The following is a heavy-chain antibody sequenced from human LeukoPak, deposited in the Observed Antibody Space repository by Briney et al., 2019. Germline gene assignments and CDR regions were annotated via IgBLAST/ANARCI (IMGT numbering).Heavy chain of an antibody. CDR1: GFTFSSYA. Sequence: GGSLRLSCAASGFTFSSYAMHWVRQAPGKGLEWVAVISYDGSNKYCADSVKGRFTISRDNSKNTLYLQMNSLRAEDTAVYYCARVMWIQLWPIFDYWGQGTLVTVS. V-gene: IGHV3-30*04. J-gene: IGHJ4*02. CDR2: ISYDGSNK. D-gene: IGHD5-18*01. CDR3: ARVMWIQLWPIFDY.